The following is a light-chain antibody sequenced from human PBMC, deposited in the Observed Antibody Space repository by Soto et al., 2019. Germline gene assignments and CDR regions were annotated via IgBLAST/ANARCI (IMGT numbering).Light chain of an antibody. V-gene: IGKV3-11*01. J-gene: IGKJ1*01. CDR2: DAS. CDR3: QQRSNWPPTWT. Sequence: EIVLTQSPATLSLSPGERATLSCRASQSVSSYLAWYQQKPGQAPRLLIYDASNRATGIPARFSGSGSGTYVTLTISSIEPADFAVYYCQQRSNWPPTWTFGQGTKVEIK. CDR1: QSVSSY.